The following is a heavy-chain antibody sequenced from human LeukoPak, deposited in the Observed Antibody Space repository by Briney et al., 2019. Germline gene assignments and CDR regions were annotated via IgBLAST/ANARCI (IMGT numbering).Heavy chain of an antibody. V-gene: IGHV3-21*01. Sequence: PGGSLRLSCAASEFTFSSYSMNWVRQAPGKGLEWVSSISSSGNYIYYGDSVKGRFTISRDNAKNSLYLQMNNLRVEDTAVYYCARERPDNDYWGQGTLVTVSS. CDR3: ARERPDNDY. J-gene: IGHJ4*02. CDR2: ISSSGNYI. D-gene: IGHD1-1*01. CDR1: EFTFSSYS.